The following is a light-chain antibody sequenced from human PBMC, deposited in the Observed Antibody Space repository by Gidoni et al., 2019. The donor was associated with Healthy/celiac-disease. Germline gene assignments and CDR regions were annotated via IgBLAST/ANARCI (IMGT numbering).Light chain of an antibody. Sequence: IQLTQSPSYLSASVGDRVTITCRASQGISSYLAWYQQKPGKAPKLLIYAASTLQSGVPSRFSGSGSGTDFTLTISSLQPEDFATYYCQQLTSYPPVVTFGPGTKVDIK. J-gene: IGKJ3*01. CDR3: QQLTSYPPVVT. CDR2: AAS. CDR1: QGISSY. V-gene: IGKV1-9*01.